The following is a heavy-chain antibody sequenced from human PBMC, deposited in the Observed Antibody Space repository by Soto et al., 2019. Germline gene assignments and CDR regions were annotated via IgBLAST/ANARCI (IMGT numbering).Heavy chain of an antibody. V-gene: IGHV3-15*01. Sequence: HLVESGGDLVKPGGSLRLSCAASGFMFSSAWMSWVRQAPGKGLEWVGRIKSKRDGGTTDYAPPVKGRFVISRDDSKKTLYLQMNSLETDDTAVYYCVEGWNDFWGQGTLVAVSS. CDR1: GFMFSSAW. CDR2: IKSKRDGGTT. D-gene: IGHD1-1*01. CDR3: VEGWNDF. J-gene: IGHJ4*02.